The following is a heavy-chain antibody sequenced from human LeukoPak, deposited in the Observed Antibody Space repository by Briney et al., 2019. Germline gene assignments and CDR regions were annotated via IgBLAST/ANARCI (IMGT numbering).Heavy chain of an antibody. CDR1: GYTFTGYY. J-gene: IGHJ4*02. CDR2: IIPIFGTA. Sequence: SVKVSCKASGYTFTGYYMHWVRQAPGQGLEWMGEIIPIFGTANYAQKFQGRVTITADESTSTAYMELRSLRSDDTAVYYCARDSQGYSWNYWGQGTLVTVSS. CDR3: ARDSQGYSWNY. V-gene: IGHV1-69*13. D-gene: IGHD5-18*01.